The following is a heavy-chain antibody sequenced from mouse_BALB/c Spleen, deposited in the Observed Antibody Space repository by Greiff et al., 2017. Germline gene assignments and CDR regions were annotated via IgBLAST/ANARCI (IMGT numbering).Heavy chain of an antibody. CDR1: GYSFTSYW. CDR2: IYPGNSDT. D-gene: IGHD2-14*01. J-gene: IGHJ2*01. CDR3: TRRRAYYRYPFDY. V-gene: IGHV1-5*01. Sequence: EVHLVESGTVLARPGASVKMSCKASGYSFTSYWMHWVKQRPGQGLEWIGAIYPGNSDTSYNQKFKGKAKLTAVTSASTAYMELSSLTNEDSAVYYCTRRRAYYRYPFDYWGQGTTLTVSS.